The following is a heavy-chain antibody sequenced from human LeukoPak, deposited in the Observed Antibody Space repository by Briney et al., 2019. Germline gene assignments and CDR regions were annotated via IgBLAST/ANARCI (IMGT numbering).Heavy chain of an antibody. J-gene: IGHJ5*02. Sequence: SETLSLTCTVSGVSISSYYWSWIRQPPGKGLEWIGYIYYSGSTNYNPSLKSRVTISVDTSKNQFSLKLSSVTAADTAVYYCARRGSTGGWFDPWGQGTLVTVSS. CDR3: ARRGSTGGWFDP. D-gene: IGHD2-8*02. CDR2: IYYSGST. V-gene: IGHV4-59*01. CDR1: GVSISSYY.